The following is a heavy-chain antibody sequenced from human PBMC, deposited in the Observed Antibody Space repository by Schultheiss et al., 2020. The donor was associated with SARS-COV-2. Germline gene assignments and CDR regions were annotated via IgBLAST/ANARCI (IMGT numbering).Heavy chain of an antibody. CDR2: ITTDGDA. V-gene: IGHV3-13*01. J-gene: IGHJ3*02. CDR3: ARGRDAFDI. Sequence: GGSLRLSCAASGFTFSSYAMSWVRQAPGKGLEWVSAITTDGDAYSAGSVMGRFTVSRRSAKNSMYLQMNSLRAGDTAVYYCARGRDAFDIWGQGTMVTVSS. CDR1: GFTFSSYA.